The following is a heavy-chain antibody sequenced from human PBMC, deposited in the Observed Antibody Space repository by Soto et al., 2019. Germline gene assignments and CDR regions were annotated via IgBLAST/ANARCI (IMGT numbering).Heavy chain of an antibody. D-gene: IGHD5-18*01. CDR3: ARHKIPDTAMFTVDY. CDR2: IYPGDSDT. V-gene: IGHV5-51*01. Sequence: EVELVQSGAEVKKSGESLKISCKGSGYSFSSYWIGWVRQMPGKGLEWMGIIYPGDSDTRYSPSFQGQVTISVDKSISTAYRQWSSLRASDTAMYYCARHKIPDTAMFTVDYWGQGTLVTVSS. CDR1: GYSFSSYW. J-gene: IGHJ4*02.